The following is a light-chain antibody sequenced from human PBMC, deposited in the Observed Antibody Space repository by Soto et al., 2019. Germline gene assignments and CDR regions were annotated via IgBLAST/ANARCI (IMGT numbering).Light chain of an antibody. CDR2: DVS. V-gene: IGLV2-11*01. Sequence: QSALTQPRSVSGSPGQSVTISCTGTSSDVGGYNYVSWYQQHPGKAPKLMIYDVSKWPSGVPDRFSGSKSGNTASLTISGLQAEDEADYYCCSYAGNYYVFGTGTKVTVL. CDR3: CSYAGNYYV. CDR1: SSDVGGYNY. J-gene: IGLJ1*01.